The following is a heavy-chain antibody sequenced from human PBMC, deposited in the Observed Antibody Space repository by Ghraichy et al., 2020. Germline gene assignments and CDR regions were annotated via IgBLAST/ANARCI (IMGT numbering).Heavy chain of an antibody. D-gene: IGHD4/OR15-4a*01. CDR1: GYSISSGYY. CDR2: IFHSGTT. V-gene: IGHV4-38-2*02. J-gene: IGHJ1*01. Sequence: SQTLSLTCSVSGYSISSGYYWGWIRQPPGEGLQWIVTIFHSGTTYYNPSLKSRLTISVDTSKNQFSLKLTSVTATDTAMYYCARSTTGGAWYFQHWGQGIQVTVSS. CDR3: ARSTTGGAWYFQH.